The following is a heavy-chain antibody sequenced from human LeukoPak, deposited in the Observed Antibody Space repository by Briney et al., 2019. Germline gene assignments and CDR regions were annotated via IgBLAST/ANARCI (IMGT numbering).Heavy chain of an antibody. J-gene: IGHJ6*02. CDR2: IYYSGST. Sequence: SETLSLTCTVSGGSISSGSYYWGWIRQPPGKGLEWIGSIYYSGSTYYNPSLKSRVTISVDTSKNQFSLKLSSVTAADTAVYYCARSPSSVDVWGQGTTVTVSS. CDR1: GGSISSGSYY. V-gene: IGHV4-39*01. CDR3: ARSPSSVDV.